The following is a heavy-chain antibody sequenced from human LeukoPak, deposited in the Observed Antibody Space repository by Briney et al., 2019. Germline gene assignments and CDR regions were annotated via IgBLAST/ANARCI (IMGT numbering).Heavy chain of an antibody. J-gene: IGHJ4*02. CDR3: ATPLDYYDSSGYHQGGD. CDR1: GFTFSSYW. V-gene: IGHV3-7*03. D-gene: IGHD3-22*01. CDR2: IKEDGSKK. Sequence: GGSLRLPCAASGFTFSSYWMTWVRQAPGKGLEWVANIKEDGSKKNYVDSVKGRFTISRDNAKNSLYLQMNSLRAEDTAVYYCATPLDYYDSSGYHQGGDWGQGTLVTVSS.